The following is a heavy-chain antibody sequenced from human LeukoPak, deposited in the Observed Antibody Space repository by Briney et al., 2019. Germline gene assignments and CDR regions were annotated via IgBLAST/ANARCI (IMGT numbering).Heavy chain of an antibody. V-gene: IGHV4-4*07. J-gene: IGHJ3*02. D-gene: IGHD2-15*01. CDR3: ARSDWDCSGGSCYAFDI. CDR1: GGSISSYY. Sequence: SETLSLTCTVSGGSISSYYWSWIQQPAGKGLEWIGRIYTSGSTNYNPSLKSRVTMSVDTSKNQFSLKLSSVTAADTAVYYCARSDWDCSGGSCYAFDIWGQGTMVTVSS. CDR2: IYTSGST.